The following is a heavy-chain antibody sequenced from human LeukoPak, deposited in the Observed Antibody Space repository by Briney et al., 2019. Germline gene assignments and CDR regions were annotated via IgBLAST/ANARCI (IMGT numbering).Heavy chain of an antibody. CDR2: ISWNSGTI. CDR1: GGSISSYY. V-gene: IGHV3-9*01. Sequence: LSLTCTVSGGSISSYYWSWVRQAPGEGLEWVSGISWNSGTIAYADSVKGRFTISRDNAKNSLYLQMNSLRTEDTALYYCAKGFGRYYYFAMDVWGQGTTVTVSS. J-gene: IGHJ6*02. CDR3: AKGFGRYYYFAMDV. D-gene: IGHD3-10*01.